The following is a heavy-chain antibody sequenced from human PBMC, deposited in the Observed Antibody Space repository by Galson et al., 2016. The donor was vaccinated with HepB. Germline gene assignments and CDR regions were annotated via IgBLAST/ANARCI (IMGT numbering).Heavy chain of an antibody. CDR1: GFTFTTYW. CDR3: ATFIEEHSSFES. CDR2: IKQDESEK. J-gene: IGHJ4*02. Sequence: SLRLSCAASGFTFTTYWMSWVRQAPGKGLEWVANIKQDESEKFYLDSVKGRFTDSRDNAKNSLFLQMRRLRAEDTAVYFRATFIEEHSSFESWGQGTQVTVSS. D-gene: IGHD4-11*01. V-gene: IGHV3-7*01.